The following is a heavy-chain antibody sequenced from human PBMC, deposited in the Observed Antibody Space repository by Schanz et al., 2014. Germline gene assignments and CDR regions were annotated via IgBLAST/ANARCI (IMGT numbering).Heavy chain of an antibody. D-gene: IGHD2-2*01. V-gene: IGHV3-23*01. J-gene: IGHJ4*02. CDR2: ISGSGGNT. Sequence: EVQLLESGGGLVQPGGSLRLSCAASGFTFSSYAMSWVRQAPGKGLEWVSAISGSGGNTFYADSVKGRFTISRDNSKNTLYLQMNSLRAEDTAVYYCAKQDGYIVVVPVDYWGQGTLVTVSS. CDR1: GFTFSSYA. CDR3: AKQDGYIVVVPVDY.